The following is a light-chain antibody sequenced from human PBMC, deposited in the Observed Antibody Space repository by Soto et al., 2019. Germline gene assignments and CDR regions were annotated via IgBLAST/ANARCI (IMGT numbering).Light chain of an antibody. Sequence: DIVMTQSPDSLAVSLGERATINCKPSESVLYSSNNKNYLAWYQQKPGQPPKLLIYWASTRESGVPDRFSGSGSGTDFTLTICSLQAEDVAVYYCQQYYSTPRYTFGQGTKLEIK. V-gene: IGKV4-1*01. CDR2: WAS. CDR3: QQYYSTPRYT. CDR1: ESVLYSSNNKNY. J-gene: IGKJ2*01.